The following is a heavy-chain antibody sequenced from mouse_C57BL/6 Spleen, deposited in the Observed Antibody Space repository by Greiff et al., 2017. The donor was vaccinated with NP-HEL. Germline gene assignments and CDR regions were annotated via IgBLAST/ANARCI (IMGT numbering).Heavy chain of an antibody. D-gene: IGHD3-2*02. CDR3: ARGSSGYRFAY. CDR1: GYTFTSYW. Sequence: QVQLQQPGAELVMPGASVKLSCKASGYTFTSYWMHWVKQRPGQGLEWIGEIDPSDSYTNYNQKFKGKSTLTVDKSSSTAYMQLSSLTSEDSAVYYCARGSSGYRFAYWGQGTTLTVSS. V-gene: IGHV1-69*01. J-gene: IGHJ2*01. CDR2: IDPSDSYT.